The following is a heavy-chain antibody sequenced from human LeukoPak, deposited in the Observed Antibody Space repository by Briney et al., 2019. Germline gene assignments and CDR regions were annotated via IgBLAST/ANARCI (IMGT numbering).Heavy chain of an antibody. CDR2: ISAYNGNT. J-gene: IGHJ4*02. D-gene: IGHD2-2*01. Sequence: ASVKVSCKASGYTFTSYGISWVRQAPGQGLEWMGWISAYNGNTNYAQKLQGRVTMTTDTPTSTAYMELRSLTSGDTAVYYCARDRGPSYCSSTTCRTLDWWGQGTLVTVSS. CDR3: ARDRGPSYCSSTTCRTLDW. V-gene: IGHV1-18*01. CDR1: GYTFTSYG.